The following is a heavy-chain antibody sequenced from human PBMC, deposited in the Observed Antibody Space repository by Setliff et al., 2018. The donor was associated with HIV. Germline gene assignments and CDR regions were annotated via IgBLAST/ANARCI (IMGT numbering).Heavy chain of an antibody. CDR2: INSNGGGT. CDR3: ARVNPFLYYYDTSGHSGAFDI. CDR1: GYSFTGYY. Sequence: ASVKVSCKASGYSFTGYYMNWMRQAPGQGLEWMGWINSNGGGTNYAQKFQGRVTVTRDTSISTAYMELSRLRSDDTAVYYCARVNPFLYYYDTSGHSGAFDIWGQGTVVTVSS. V-gene: IGHV1-2*02. D-gene: IGHD3-22*01. J-gene: IGHJ3*02.